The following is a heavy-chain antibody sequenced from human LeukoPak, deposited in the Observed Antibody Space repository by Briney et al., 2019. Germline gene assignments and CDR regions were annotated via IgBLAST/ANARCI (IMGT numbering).Heavy chain of an antibody. V-gene: IGHV3-9*01. Sequence: PGGSLRLSCAASRFTFDDYAMHWVRQAPGKGLEWVSSISWNSNNIDYAGSVKGRFTISRDNAKNSLYLQMNSLRAEDTAVYYCARFFYYFDYWGQGTLVTVSS. CDR2: ISWNSNNI. D-gene: IGHD5-24*01. CDR3: ARFFYYFDY. J-gene: IGHJ4*02. CDR1: RFTFDDYA.